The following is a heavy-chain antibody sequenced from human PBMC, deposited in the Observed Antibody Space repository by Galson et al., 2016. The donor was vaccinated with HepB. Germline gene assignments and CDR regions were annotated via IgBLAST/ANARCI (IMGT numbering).Heavy chain of an antibody. J-gene: IGHJ4*01. CDR2: INHIGDT. D-gene: IGHD4-17*01. CDR1: GVSLSDYY. V-gene: IGHV4-34*01. CDR3: ARGLHYGDSGGPPCYFDY. Sequence: SETLSLTCAVYGVSLSDYYWSWIRQSPGKGLQWIGDINHIGDTNYNPSLKSPVAISIDTSRNQFHLMLPSVTAADTAVYYCARGLHYGDSGGPPCYFDYWGHGTLVTASS.